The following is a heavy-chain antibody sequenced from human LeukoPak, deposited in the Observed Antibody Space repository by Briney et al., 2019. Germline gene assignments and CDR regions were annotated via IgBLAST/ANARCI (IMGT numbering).Heavy chain of an antibody. CDR3: AKDLEPYTSGWYGDY. J-gene: IGHJ4*02. CDR2: ISYDGSNT. D-gene: IGHD6-19*01. Sequence: HPGRFLRLSCASSVLLFRSYGMQGVRQAPGKGLEWVAVISYDGSNTYYADSVKGRFTISRDNTKNTLYLQMNSLRVEDTAVYHCAKDLEPYTSGWYGDYWGQGTLVTVSS. CDR1: VLLFRSYG. V-gene: IGHV3-30*18.